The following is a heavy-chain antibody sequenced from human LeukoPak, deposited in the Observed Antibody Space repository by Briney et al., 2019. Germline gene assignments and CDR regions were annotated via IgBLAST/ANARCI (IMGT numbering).Heavy chain of an antibody. Sequence: GGSLRLSCAASGFTFSSYWMSWVRQAPGKGLEWVANIKQDGSEKYYVDSVKGRLTISRDNAKNSLYLQMNSLRAEDTAVYYCARGKLLRYFDWLSYGMDVWGKGTTVTVSS. V-gene: IGHV3-7*03. J-gene: IGHJ6*04. CDR2: IKQDGSEK. CDR3: ARGKLLRYFDWLSYGMDV. D-gene: IGHD3-9*01. CDR1: GFTFSSYW.